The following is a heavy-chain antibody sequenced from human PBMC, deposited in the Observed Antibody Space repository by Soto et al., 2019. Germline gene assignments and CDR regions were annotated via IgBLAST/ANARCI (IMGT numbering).Heavy chain of an antibody. CDR3: AKATNYYDSSGLDY. CDR2: ISGSGGST. D-gene: IGHD3-22*01. V-gene: IGHV3-23*01. Sequence: GGSLRLSCAASGFTFSSYAMSWVRQAPGKGLEWVSAISGSGGSTYYADSVKGRFTISRDNSKNTLYLQMNSLRAEDTAVYYCAKATNYYDSSGLDYWGQGTLVTVSS. CDR1: GFTFSSYA. J-gene: IGHJ4*02.